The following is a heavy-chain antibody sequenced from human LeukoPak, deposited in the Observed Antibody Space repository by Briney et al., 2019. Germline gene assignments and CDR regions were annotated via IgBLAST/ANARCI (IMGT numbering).Heavy chain of an antibody. D-gene: IGHD6-19*01. CDR2: IYHSGST. V-gene: IGHV4-30-2*01. CDR3: AREPFRVAVAPRENFDY. Sequence: SETLSLTCTVSGGSISSGGYYWSWIRQPPGKGLEWIGYIYHSGSTYYNPSLKSRVTISVDRSKNQFSLKLSSVTAADTAVNYCAREPFRVAVAPRENFDYWGQGTLVTVSS. J-gene: IGHJ4*02. CDR1: GGSISSGGYY.